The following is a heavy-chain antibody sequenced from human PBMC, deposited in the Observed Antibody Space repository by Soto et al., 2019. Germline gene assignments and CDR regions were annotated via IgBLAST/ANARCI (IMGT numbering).Heavy chain of an antibody. V-gene: IGHV1-69*06. CDR1: GGTLSDHG. D-gene: IGHD3-10*01. Sequence: QVQLEQSGAEVKKPGSSVKVSCKASGGTLSDHGVAWLRQAPGQGLEWMGGTIPVFNTAKYAQKFQGRVTVTADKFTNIAHMELSSLRSEDTAVYFCARGVYGSGNYYTGPSAFDIWGQGTMVIVSS. J-gene: IGHJ3*02. CDR2: TIPVFNTA. CDR3: ARGVYGSGNYYTGPSAFDI.